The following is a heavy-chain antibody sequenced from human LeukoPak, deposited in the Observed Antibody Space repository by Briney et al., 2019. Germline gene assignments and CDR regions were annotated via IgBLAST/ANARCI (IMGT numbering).Heavy chain of an antibody. J-gene: IGHJ6*03. V-gene: IGHV4-34*01. CDR3: ARVAGSSWAGYYYYYHMDV. CDR1: GGSFSGYY. Sequence: SKTLSLTCAVYGGSFSGYYWSWIRQPPGKGLEWIGEINHSGSTNYNPSLKSRVTVPVDTSKNQFSLKLSSVTAADTAVYYCARVAGSSWAGYYYYYHMDVWGKGTTVTVSS. CDR2: INHSGST. D-gene: IGHD6-13*01.